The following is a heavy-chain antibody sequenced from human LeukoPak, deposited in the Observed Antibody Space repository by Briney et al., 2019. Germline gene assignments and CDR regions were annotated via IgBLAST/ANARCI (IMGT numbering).Heavy chain of an antibody. CDR3: ARASGSYYTYYFDY. J-gene: IGHJ4*02. Sequence: SETLSLTCAVSGGSISSGGYSWSWIRQPPGKGLEWIGYIYHSGSTYYNPSLKSRVTILVDRSKNQFSLKLSSVTAADTAVYYCARASGSYYTYYFDYWGQGTLVTVSS. D-gene: IGHD3-10*01. V-gene: IGHV4-30-2*01. CDR1: GGSISSGGYS. CDR2: IYHSGST.